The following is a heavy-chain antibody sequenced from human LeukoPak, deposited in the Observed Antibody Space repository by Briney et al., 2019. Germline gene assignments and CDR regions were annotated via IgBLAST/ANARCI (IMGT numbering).Heavy chain of an antibody. CDR3: APNWFDP. V-gene: IGHV3-64*01. CDR1: GFTFSSYA. Sequence: QTGGSLRLSCAASGFTFSSYAMHWVRQAPGKGLEYVSAISSNGGSTYYANSVKGRFTISRDNAKNTLYLQMNSLRAEDTAVYYCAPNWFDPWGQGTLVTVSS. J-gene: IGHJ5*02. CDR2: ISSNGGST.